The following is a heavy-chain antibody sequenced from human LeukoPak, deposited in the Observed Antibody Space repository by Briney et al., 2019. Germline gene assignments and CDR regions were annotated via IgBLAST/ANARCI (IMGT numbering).Heavy chain of an antibody. CDR1: GYTFTSYG. J-gene: IGHJ4*02. V-gene: IGHV1-18*01. Sequence: ASVKVSCKASGYTFTSYGISWVRQAPGQGLEWMGWISAYNGNTNYAQNLQDRVTMTTDTSTSTAYMELRSLRFDDTAVYYCARVYNSGWHFDYWGQGNLVTVSP. CDR3: ARVYNSGWHFDY. CDR2: ISAYNGNT. D-gene: IGHD6-19*01.